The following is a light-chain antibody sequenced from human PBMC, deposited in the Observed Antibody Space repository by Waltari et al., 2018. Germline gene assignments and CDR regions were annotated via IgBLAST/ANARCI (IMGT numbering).Light chain of an antibody. Sequence: QSALTQPASVSESPGQSITISCTGTSSDVGGYNYVSWYQHHPGKAPKLMIYDVSHRPSWFSVRFSCSKSGNTASLTISGLQAEDEADYFCSSYTSISTWVFGGGTKLTVL. J-gene: IGLJ3*02. CDR2: DVS. CDR1: SSDVGGYNY. V-gene: IGLV2-14*03. CDR3: SSYTSISTWV.